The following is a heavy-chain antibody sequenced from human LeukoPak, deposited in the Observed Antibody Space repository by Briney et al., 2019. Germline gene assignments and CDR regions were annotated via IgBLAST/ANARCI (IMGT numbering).Heavy chain of an antibody. CDR1: GFIFSSYG. CDR2: IRSDGSDT. Sequence: GGSLRLSCAASGFIFSSYGMHWVRQPPGKGLEWVAFIRSDGSDTYSAASVKGRFTISRDNSKNTLWLQMNSLRAEDTAVYYCAKHDSSSDFWGQGTPVTVSS. J-gene: IGHJ4*02. D-gene: IGHD3-22*01. V-gene: IGHV3-30*02. CDR3: AKHDSSSDF.